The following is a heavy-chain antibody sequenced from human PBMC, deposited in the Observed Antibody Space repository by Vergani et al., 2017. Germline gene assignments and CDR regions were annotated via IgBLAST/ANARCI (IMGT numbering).Heavy chain of an antibody. V-gene: IGHV3-49*03. Sequence: EVQLVESGGGLVQPGRSLRLPCTASGFMFGDYAMSWLRQAPGKGLEWVGFISSKVYGGTTEYAASVKGRFTISRDDSKSIAYLQMNRLKTEDTAVYYCSAGYGFDIWGQGTMVTVSS. J-gene: IGHJ3*02. CDR3: SAGYGFDI. CDR1: GFMFGDYA. CDR2: ISSKVYGGTT.